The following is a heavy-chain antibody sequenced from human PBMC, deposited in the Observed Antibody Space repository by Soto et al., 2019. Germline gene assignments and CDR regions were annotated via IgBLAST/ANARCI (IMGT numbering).Heavy chain of an antibody. CDR3: VREFAYGDY. CDR2: ISGTSIST. Sequence: EVHLVESWGGLVTPGGSLRLSCEGSGFTFSNYNMNWVRQAPGEGLEWVSSISGTSISTRYADSVQGRFTISRDNAKRSLYLQMNNLTPEDTAIYYCVREFAYGDYWGQGILVTVSS. D-gene: IGHD4-17*01. V-gene: IGHV3-21*01. CDR1: GFTFSNYN. J-gene: IGHJ4*02.